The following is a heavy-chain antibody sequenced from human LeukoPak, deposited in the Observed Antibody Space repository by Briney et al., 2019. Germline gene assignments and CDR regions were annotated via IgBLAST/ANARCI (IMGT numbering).Heavy chain of an antibody. CDR3: ARVRYCGGDCS. V-gene: IGHV4-39*07. D-gene: IGHD2-21*02. CDR1: GGSISGSSHY. CDR2: INHNGST. Sequence: SETLSLTCTVSGGSISGSSHYWGWIRQPPGKGLEWIGEINHNGSTNYNPSLKSRVTISVDTSKNQFSLKLSSVTAADTAVYYCARVRYCGGDCSWGQGTLVTVSS. J-gene: IGHJ5*02.